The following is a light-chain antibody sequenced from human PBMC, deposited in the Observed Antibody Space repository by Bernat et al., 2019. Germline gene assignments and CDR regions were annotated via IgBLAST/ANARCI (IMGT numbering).Light chain of an antibody. V-gene: IGKV3-11*01. J-gene: IGKJ1*01. CDR1: PSVSSY. CDR3: QQRSNWPWT. CDR2: DAS. Sequence: ELVLTQPPATLSLSPGARATLSCRSSPSVSSYLACYQHKPRQAPRLLLYDASNRGTGIPDRFSCRGSGTDFTLTISSLEPEDFAVYYCQQRSNWPWTFGQGTRVEIK.